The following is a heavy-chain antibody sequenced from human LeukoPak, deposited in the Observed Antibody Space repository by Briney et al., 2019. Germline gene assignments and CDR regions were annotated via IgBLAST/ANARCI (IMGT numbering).Heavy chain of an antibody. CDR3: ARLITMIVRYHGMDV. V-gene: IGHV1-69*13. Sequence: GASVKVSCKASGGTFSSYAISWVRQAPGQGLEWMGGIIPIFGTANYAQKFQGRVTITADESTSTAYMELSSLRPEDTAVYYCARLITMIVRYHGMDVWGQGTTVTVSS. J-gene: IGHJ6*02. CDR2: IIPIFGTA. D-gene: IGHD3-22*01. CDR1: GGTFSSYA.